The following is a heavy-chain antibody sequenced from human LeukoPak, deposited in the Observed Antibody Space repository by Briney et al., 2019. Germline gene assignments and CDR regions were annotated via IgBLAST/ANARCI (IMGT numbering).Heavy chain of an antibody. CDR2: IHDSGTT. V-gene: IGHV4-59*08. D-gene: IGHD1-26*01. J-gene: IGHJ6*02. CDR3: ARHFVGANYYYYYGMDV. CDR1: GGSISGYY. Sequence: PSETLSLTCTVSGGSISGYYWSWIRQPPGRGLEWIAYIHDSGTTDYNPSLESRVTISVDTSKNQFSLKLSSVTAADTAVYYCARHFVGANYYYYYGMDVWGQGTTVTVSS.